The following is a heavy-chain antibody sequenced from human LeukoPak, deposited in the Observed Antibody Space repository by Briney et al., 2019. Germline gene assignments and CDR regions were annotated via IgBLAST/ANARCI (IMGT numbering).Heavy chain of an antibody. J-gene: IGHJ4*02. V-gene: IGHV3-7*03. CDR3: TRTPDGPDY. CDR2: IKEDGSEK. Sequence: GSLRLSCAGSGFIFSNHWMTWFRQAPGKGLEWVANIKEDGSEKYYVDSVKGRFTISRDNAKNSLYLQMNSLRVEDTAVYYCTRTPDGPDYWGQGTLVTVSS. D-gene: IGHD5-24*01. CDR1: GFIFSNHW.